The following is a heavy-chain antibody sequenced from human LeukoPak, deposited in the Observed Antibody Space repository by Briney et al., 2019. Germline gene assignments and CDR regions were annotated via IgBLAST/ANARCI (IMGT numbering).Heavy chain of an antibody. V-gene: IGHV3-30*02. CDR1: GFTSSSYG. D-gene: IGHD5-12*01. CDR2: IRYDGSNK. CDR3: AADIPPPRGYDYPFDY. J-gene: IGHJ4*02. Sequence: GGSLRPSCAASGFTSSSYGMHWVRQAPGKGLEWVAFIRYDGSNKYYADSVKGRFTISRDNSKNTLFLQMNSLKSEDTAVYYCAADIPPPRGYDYPFDYWGQGILVTVSS.